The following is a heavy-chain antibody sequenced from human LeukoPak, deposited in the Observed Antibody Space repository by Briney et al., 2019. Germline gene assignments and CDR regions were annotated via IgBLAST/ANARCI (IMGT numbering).Heavy chain of an antibody. D-gene: IGHD3-22*01. CDR2: IWYDGSNK. V-gene: IGHV3-33*06. J-gene: IGHJ4*02. CDR1: GFTFSSYG. Sequence: GGSLRLSCAASGFTFSSYGMHWVRQAPGKGLEWVAVIWYDGSNKYYADSVKGRFTISRDNSKNTLYLQMNSLRAEDTAVYYCANTPRKYYYDSSGYANDYWGQGTLVTVSS. CDR3: ANTPRKYYYDSSGYANDY.